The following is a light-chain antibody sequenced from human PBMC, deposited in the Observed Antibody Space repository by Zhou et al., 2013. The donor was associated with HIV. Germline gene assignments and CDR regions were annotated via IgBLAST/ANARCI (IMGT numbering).Light chain of an antibody. J-gene: IGKJ1*01. V-gene: IGKV1-5*01. CDR2: AAS. CDR3: QQYNTYSRT. CDR1: QSISSY. Sequence: DIQMTQSPSSLSASVGDRVTITCRASQSISSYLNWYQQKPGKAPKLLIYAASSLQSGVPSRFSGSGSGTEFTLTISSLQPDDFATYYCQQYNTYSRTFGPGDRRWK.